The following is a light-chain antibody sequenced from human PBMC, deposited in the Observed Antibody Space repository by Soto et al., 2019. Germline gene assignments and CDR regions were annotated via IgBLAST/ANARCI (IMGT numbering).Light chain of an antibody. V-gene: IGKV3-20*01. J-gene: IGKJ1*01. Sequence: DIVLTQSPGTLSLSPGEKATLSCRASQSVSSDYLAWYQQHPGQAPRLLIYDASSRATGVPDRFSGSGSATDFTLTISGLEPEDFAVYYCQQYGISPQTFGQGTKVEIK. CDR2: DAS. CDR3: QQYGISPQT. CDR1: QSVSSDY.